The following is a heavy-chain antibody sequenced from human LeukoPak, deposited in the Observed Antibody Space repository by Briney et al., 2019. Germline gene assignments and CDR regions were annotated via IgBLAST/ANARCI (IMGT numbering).Heavy chain of an antibody. J-gene: IGHJ4*02. Sequence: ASVKVSCKASGYTFTSYYMHWVRQAPGQGLEWMGIINPRGGSTSNAQKFQGRVTMTRITSTSTVYMELNSLRAEDTAVYYCATTGYSSRNYWGQGTLVTVSS. CDR1: GYTFTSYY. CDR2: INPRGGST. D-gene: IGHD6-13*01. CDR3: ATTGYSSRNY. V-gene: IGHV1-46*01.